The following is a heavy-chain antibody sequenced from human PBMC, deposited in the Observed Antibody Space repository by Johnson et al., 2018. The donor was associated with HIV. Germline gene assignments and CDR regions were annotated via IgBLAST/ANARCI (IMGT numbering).Heavy chain of an antibody. CDR3: ARESGGQYDAFDI. Sequence: VQLVESGGGLIQPGGSLRLSCAASGFTVSSNYMSWVRQAPGKGLEWVSVIYSGGSTYYADSVTGRFTISRDNSKNTLYLQMNSVRAEDTAVYYCARESGGQYDAFDIWGQWTMVTVSS. D-gene: IGHD3-16*01. J-gene: IGHJ3*02. CDR2: IYSGGST. CDR1: GFTVSSNY. V-gene: IGHV3-53*01.